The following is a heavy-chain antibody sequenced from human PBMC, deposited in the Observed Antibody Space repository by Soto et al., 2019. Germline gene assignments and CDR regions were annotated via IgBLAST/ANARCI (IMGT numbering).Heavy chain of an antibody. CDR2: ISYDGSNK. J-gene: IGHJ4*02. CDR1: GFTFSSYG. V-gene: IGHV3-30*18. Sequence: PGGSLRLSCAASGFTFSSYGMHWVRQAPGKGLEWVAVISYDGSNKYYADSVKGRFTISRGNSKNTLYLQMNSLRAEDTAVYYCAKDYDSSGYYGYFDYWGQGTLVTVSS. D-gene: IGHD3-22*01. CDR3: AKDYDSSGYYGYFDY.